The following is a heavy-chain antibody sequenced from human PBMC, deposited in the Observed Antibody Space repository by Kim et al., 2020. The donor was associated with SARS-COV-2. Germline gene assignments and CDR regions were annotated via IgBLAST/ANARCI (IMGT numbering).Heavy chain of an antibody. V-gene: IGHV4-59*09. J-gene: IGHJ3*02. Sequence: PALKRRVTISVDTSKNQFSLKLSSVTAADTAVYYCARGRLRWYRLDAFDIWGQGTMVTVSS. CDR3: ARGRLRWYRLDAFDI. D-gene: IGHD4-17*01.